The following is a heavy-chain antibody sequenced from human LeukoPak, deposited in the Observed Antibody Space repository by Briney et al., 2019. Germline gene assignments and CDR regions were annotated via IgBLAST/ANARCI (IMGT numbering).Heavy chain of an antibody. CDR1: GFTFSSYA. V-gene: IGHV3-23*01. CDR2: ISGSGDNT. D-gene: IGHD3-9*01. Sequence: GGSLRLSCAASGFTFSSYAMNWVRQAPGKGLEWISSISGSGDNTYYADSVKGRFTISRDNSKNILYLQMNSLRADDTAVYYCAKVSESNYDILTGYYTPYYFDYWGQGTLVTVSS. J-gene: IGHJ4*02. CDR3: AKVSESNYDILTGYYTPYYFDY.